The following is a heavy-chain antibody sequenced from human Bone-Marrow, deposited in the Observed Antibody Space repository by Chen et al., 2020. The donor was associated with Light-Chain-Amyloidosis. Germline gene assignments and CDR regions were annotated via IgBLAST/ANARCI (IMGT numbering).Heavy chain of an antibody. Sequence: EVQLEQSGPEVKKPGESLKISCKGSGYTFPNSWIGCVRQMPGKGLEWMGVIYPDDSDAIYSPSFEGQVTISADKSITTAYLQWRSLKASDTAMYYCARRRDGYNFDYWGQGTLVTVSS. J-gene: IGHJ4*02. CDR1: GYTFPNSW. CDR2: IYPDDSDA. D-gene: IGHD5-12*01. CDR3: ARRRDGYNFDY. V-gene: IGHV5-51*01.